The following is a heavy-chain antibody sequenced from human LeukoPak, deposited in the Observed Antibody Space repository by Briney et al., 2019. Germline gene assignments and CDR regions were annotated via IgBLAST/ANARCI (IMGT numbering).Heavy chain of an antibody. D-gene: IGHD2-15*01. Sequence: SVKVSCKASRGAFSSYAISWVRQAPGQGLEWMGRIIPILGIANYAQKFQGRVTITADKSTSTAYMELSSLRSEDTAVYYCARAARLVVVAASQPYYFDYWGQGTLVTVSS. CDR3: ARAARLVVVAASQPYYFDY. CDR1: RGAFSSYA. CDR2: IIPILGIA. V-gene: IGHV1-69*04. J-gene: IGHJ4*02.